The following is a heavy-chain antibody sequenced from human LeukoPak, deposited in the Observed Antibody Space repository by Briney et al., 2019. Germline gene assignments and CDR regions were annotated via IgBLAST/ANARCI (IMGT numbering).Heavy chain of an antibody. CDR3: ARGTLRGVIIYYYMDV. CDR1: GYTFTGYY. Sequence: ASVKVSCKASGYTFTGYYMHWVRQATGQGLEWMGWMNPNSGNTGYAQKFQGRVTMTRNTSISTAYMELSSLRSEDTAVYYCARGTLRGVIIYYYMDVWGKGTTVTISS. V-gene: IGHV1-8*02. CDR2: MNPNSGNT. J-gene: IGHJ6*03. D-gene: IGHD3-10*01.